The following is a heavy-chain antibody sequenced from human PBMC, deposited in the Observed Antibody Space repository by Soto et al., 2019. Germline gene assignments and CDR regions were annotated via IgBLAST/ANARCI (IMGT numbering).Heavy chain of an antibody. Sequence: EVQLVESGGGLVQPGGSLRLSCAASGFTFSSNWMHWVRRVPGRGLVWVSRINTDGSRTSYVDSVRGRFTVCRDNAKNTLYLQMSSLRAEDTAVYYCARDGEGFWGQGTLVTVSS. CDR3: ARDGEGF. CDR2: INTDGSRT. CDR1: GFTFSSNW. V-gene: IGHV3-74*01. D-gene: IGHD2-21*01. J-gene: IGHJ4*02.